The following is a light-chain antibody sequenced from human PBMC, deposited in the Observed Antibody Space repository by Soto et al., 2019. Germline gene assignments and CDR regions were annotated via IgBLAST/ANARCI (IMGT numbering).Light chain of an antibody. CDR1: QTVSSS. CDR3: QQYGSSPS. V-gene: IGKV3-20*01. Sequence: VLKQSPGTLSLSPGKRATLSCRASQTVSSSLAWYQQKPGQAPRLLIYDASRRATGISDRFSGSGSGTDFTLTISRLEPEDFAVYYCQQYGSSPSFGGGTKVDIK. CDR2: DAS. J-gene: IGKJ4*01.